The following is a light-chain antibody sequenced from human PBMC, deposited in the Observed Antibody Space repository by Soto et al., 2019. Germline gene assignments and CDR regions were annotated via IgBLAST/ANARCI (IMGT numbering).Light chain of an antibody. Sequence: EIVMTQSPATLSVSPGERATLSCRASQSISSELAWYQHKPGQPPRLLIYGASTRATGVPARFTGSGSGSDFTLTISGLQSEDFAVYYCQQGHNWPLTFGQGTRLEI. CDR1: QSISSE. V-gene: IGKV3-15*01. J-gene: IGKJ2*01. CDR2: GAS. CDR3: QQGHNWPLT.